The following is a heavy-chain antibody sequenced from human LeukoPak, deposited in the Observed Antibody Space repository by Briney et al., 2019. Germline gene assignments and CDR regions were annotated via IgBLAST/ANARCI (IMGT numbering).Heavy chain of an antibody. Sequence: SVKGRFTISRDNARNSLYLQMNSLRAEDTAVYYCARVETGITLIGATDYWGQGTLVTVSS. CDR3: ARVETGITLIGATDY. V-gene: IGHV3-21*01. J-gene: IGHJ4*02. D-gene: IGHD1-7*01.